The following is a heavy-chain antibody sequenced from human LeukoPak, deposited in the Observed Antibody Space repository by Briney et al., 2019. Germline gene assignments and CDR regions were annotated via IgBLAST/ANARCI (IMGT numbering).Heavy chain of an antibody. J-gene: IGHJ4*02. V-gene: IGHV1-3*01. Sequence: ASGKVSCKASGYTFTSYAMHLVCLAPGQRLELMGWINAGNGNTKYSQKFQGRVTITRDTSASTAYMEMSSLRSEDTAVYFCARDRHYYGTGSYYKLDYWGQGNLVTVSS. CDR1: GYTFTSYA. CDR2: INAGNGNT. D-gene: IGHD3-10*01. CDR3: ARDRHYYGTGSYYKLDY.